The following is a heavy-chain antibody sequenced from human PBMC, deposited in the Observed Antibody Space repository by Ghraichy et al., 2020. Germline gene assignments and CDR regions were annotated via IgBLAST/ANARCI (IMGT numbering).Heavy chain of an antibody. D-gene: IGHD6-19*01. CDR2: IYTSGST. Sequence: SETLSLTCSVSGGSISSYYWSWIRQPPGKGLEWIGYIYTSGSTNYNPSLKSRVTISADTSKNQFSLKLSSVTAADTAVYYCARQRYNSGWYNDYWGQGTLVTVSS. CDR1: GGSISSYY. CDR3: ARQRYNSGWYNDY. J-gene: IGHJ4*02. V-gene: IGHV4-4*09.